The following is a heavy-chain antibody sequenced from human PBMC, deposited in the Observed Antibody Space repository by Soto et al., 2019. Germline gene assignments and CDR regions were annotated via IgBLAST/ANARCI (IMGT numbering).Heavy chain of an antibody. CDR3: ARHAYWYFDL. CDR2: MNPNSGNT. V-gene: IGHV1-8*01. Sequence: QETGQGLEWMGWMNPNSGNTGYAQKFQGRVTMTRNTSISTAYMELSSLRSEDTAVYYCARHAYWYFDLWGRGTLVTVSS. J-gene: IGHJ2*01.